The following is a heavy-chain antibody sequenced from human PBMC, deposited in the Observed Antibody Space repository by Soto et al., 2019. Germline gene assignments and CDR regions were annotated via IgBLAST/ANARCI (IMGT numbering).Heavy chain of an antibody. Sequence: ASVKVSCKASGYTFTSYGISWVRQAPGQGLEWMGWISAYNGNTNYAQKLQGRVTMTTDTSTSTAYMELRSLRSDDTAVYYCARDANYDFWSGYYWGPYYYYYYCMDVWGQGTTVTVSS. J-gene: IGHJ6*02. CDR1: GYTFTSYG. CDR2: ISAYNGNT. CDR3: ARDANYDFWSGYYWGPYYYYYYCMDV. D-gene: IGHD3-3*01. V-gene: IGHV1-18*04.